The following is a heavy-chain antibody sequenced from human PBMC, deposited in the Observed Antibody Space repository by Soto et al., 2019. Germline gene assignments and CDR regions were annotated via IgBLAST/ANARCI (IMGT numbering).Heavy chain of an antibody. CDR1: GYSFTSYW. CDR3: ARHYFDVWSGYPPMDV. J-gene: IGHJ6*02. CDR2: IDPSDSYT. V-gene: IGHV5-10-1*01. Sequence: GESLKISCXGSGYSFTSYWISWVRQMPGKGLEWMGRIDPSDSYTNYSPSFQGHVTISADKSISTAYLQWSSLKASDTAMYYCARHYFDVWSGYPPMDVWGQGTTVTVSS. D-gene: IGHD3-3*01.